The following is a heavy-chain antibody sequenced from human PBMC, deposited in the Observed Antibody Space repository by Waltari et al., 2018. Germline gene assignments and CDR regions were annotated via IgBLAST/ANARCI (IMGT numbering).Heavy chain of an antibody. CDR3: SRQVLGYCTSAACRRLES. V-gene: IGHV4-38-2*01. CDR1: GYSINSGYY. D-gene: IGHD2-2*03. J-gene: IGHJ4*02. Sequence: QVQLQESGPGLVKPSETLSLTCDVSGYSINSGYYWGWIRQSPGKGLEWIATIYHGGDTFCTPALKRRVTISMDTSKNQFSLKLNSVTAADTAVYYCSRQVLGYCTSAACRRLESWGQGTLVTVSS. CDR2: IYHGGDT.